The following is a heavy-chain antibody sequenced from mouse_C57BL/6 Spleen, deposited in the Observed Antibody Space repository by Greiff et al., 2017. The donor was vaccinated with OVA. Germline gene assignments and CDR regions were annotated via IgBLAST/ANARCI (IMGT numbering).Heavy chain of an antibody. Sequence: DVMLVESGEGLVKPGGSLKLSCAASGFTFSSYAMSWVRQTPEKRLEWVAYISSGGDYIYYADTVKGRFTISRDNARNTLYLQMSSLKSEDTAMYYCTRVVVDYYAMDYWGQGTSVTVSS. CDR1: GFTFSSYA. D-gene: IGHD1-1*01. J-gene: IGHJ4*01. CDR2: ISSGGDYI. CDR3: TRVVVDYYAMDY. V-gene: IGHV5-9-1*02.